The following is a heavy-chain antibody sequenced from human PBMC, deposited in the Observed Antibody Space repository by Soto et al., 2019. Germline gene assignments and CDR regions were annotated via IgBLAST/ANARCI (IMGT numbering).Heavy chain of an antibody. CDR2: IWYDGSNK. J-gene: IGHJ4*02. CDR1: GFTFSSYG. D-gene: IGHD6-6*01. Sequence: QVQLVESGGGVVQPGRSLRLSCAASGFTFSSYGMHWVRQAPGKGLEWVAVIWYDGSNKYYADSVKGRFTISRDNSKNTLYLHMNSLSAEDTAVYYCAIGIAVRPLDYWGQGTMVTVSS. CDR3: AIGIAVRPLDY. V-gene: IGHV3-33*01.